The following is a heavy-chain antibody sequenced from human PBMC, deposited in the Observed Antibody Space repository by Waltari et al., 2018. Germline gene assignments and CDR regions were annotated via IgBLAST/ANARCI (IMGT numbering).Heavy chain of an antibody. J-gene: IGHJ5*02. V-gene: IGHV4-59*08. CDR2: IYGDDGST. CDR3: ARHQYTNYVNRFDV. Sequence: QVQLQESGQGLVKPSETLSLTCAVSGGCISGYFWRWIRQAPGKGLEWIGYIYGDDGSTSYNPSLKSRATISIDTSKNQFSLRLTSVTAAETAVYYCARHQYTNYVNRFDVWGPGVLVTVSS. D-gene: IGHD4-4*01. CDR1: GGCISGYF.